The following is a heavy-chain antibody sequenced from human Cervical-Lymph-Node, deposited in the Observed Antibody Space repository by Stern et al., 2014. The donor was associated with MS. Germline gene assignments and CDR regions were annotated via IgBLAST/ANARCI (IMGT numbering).Heavy chain of an antibody. J-gene: IGHJ6*02. CDR2: FIPVFGTP. V-gene: IGHV1-69*01. CDR3: TRGASSAAWYRHAVDV. CDR1: GGALNTYA. D-gene: IGHD1-26*01. Sequence: VQLVESGAEVRKPGSSVKVSCKASGGALNTYAIHWVRLAPGQGLEWMGGFIPVFGTPVYAQKFKGRVTIAAVESTSTDYMELSSLRSDDTAVYYCTRGASSAAWYRHAVDVWGQGTTVTVSS.